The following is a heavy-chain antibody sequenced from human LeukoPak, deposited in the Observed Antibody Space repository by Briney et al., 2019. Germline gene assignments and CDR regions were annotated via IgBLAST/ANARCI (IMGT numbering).Heavy chain of an antibody. Sequence: GGSLRLSCAASGFTFSSYAMSWVRQAPGKGLEWVSAISGSGGSTYYADSVKGRFTISRDNSKNTLYLQMNSLRAEDTAVYYCARDIVVVPAASDYWGQGTLVTVSS. CDR2: ISGSGGST. V-gene: IGHV3-23*01. CDR3: ARDIVVVPAASDY. CDR1: GFTFSSYA. J-gene: IGHJ4*02. D-gene: IGHD2-2*01.